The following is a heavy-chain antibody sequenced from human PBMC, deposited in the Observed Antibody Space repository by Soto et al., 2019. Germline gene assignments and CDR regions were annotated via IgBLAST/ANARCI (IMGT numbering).Heavy chain of an antibody. CDR1: GGSITGYY. D-gene: IGHD3-10*01. V-gene: IGHV4-59*01. J-gene: IGHJ4*01. CDR2: IHNSGST. Sequence: QVQLQESGPGLVKPSETLSLTCTVSGGSITGYYWSWIRQPPGKGLEWIGHIHNSGSTSYNPSLQSRVNIAADVSKNQFSLDLRSVTAEDTAVYYCARRWSGTDYWGHGTLVIVSS. CDR3: ARRWSGTDY.